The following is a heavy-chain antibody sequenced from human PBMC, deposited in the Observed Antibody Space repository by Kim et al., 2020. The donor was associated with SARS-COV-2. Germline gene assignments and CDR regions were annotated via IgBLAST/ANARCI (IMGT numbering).Heavy chain of an antibody. D-gene: IGHD3-3*01. V-gene: IGHV4-59*08. Sequence: SETLSLTCTVSGGSMSSYYWSWIRQPPGKGLEWIGYIYYSGSTNYNPSLESRVTISVDTSKNQFSLKLSSVTAADTAVYYCSRRGDFWSGYAQRYYYMDVWWKGTTVTAAS. CDR1: GGSMSSYY. CDR3: SRRGDFWSGYAQRYYYMDV. CDR2: IYYSGST. J-gene: IGHJ6*03.